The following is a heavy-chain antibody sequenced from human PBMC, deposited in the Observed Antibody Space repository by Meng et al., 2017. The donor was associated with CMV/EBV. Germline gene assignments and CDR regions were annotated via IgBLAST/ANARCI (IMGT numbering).Heavy chain of an antibody. CDR2: ISYDGSNK. J-gene: IGHJ6*02. CDR1: GFTFSSYA. Sequence: GESLKISCAASGFTFSSYAMHWVRQAPGKGLEWVAVISYDGSNKYYADSVKGRFTISRDNSKNTLYLQMNSLRAEDTAVYYCARVRTVTTPHYYYYYGMDVWGQGTTVTVSS. V-gene: IGHV3-30-3*01. D-gene: IGHD4-17*01. CDR3: ARVRTVTTPHYYYYYGMDV.